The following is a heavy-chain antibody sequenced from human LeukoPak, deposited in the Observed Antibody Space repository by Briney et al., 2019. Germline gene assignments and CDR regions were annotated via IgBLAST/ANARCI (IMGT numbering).Heavy chain of an antibody. Sequence: PGGSLGLSCAASGFTFDDFAMHWVRQAPGKGLEWVSGITSNSGSIAYADSVKGRFTISRDNAKNTLYLQMNSLRAEDTAVYYCVRHTWNDEGLDQWGQGTLVTVSS. CDR2: ITSNSGSI. D-gene: IGHD1-1*01. V-gene: IGHV3-9*01. CDR3: VRHTWNDEGLDQ. CDR1: GFTFDDFA. J-gene: IGHJ4*02.